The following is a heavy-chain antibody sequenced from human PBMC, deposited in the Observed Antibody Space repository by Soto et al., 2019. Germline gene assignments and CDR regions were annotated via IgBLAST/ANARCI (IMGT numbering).Heavy chain of an antibody. V-gene: IGHV1-69*01. CDR2: IIPIFGTA. CDR3: ERATLPAAILGAFDI. Sequence: QVQLVQSGAEVKKPGSSVKVSCKASGGTFSSYAISWVRQAPGQGLEWMGGIIPIFGTANYAQKFQGRVTITADESTSTAYMELRSLRSEDTAVYYCERATLPAAILGAFDIWGQGTMVTVSS. CDR1: GGTFSSYA. D-gene: IGHD2-2*01. J-gene: IGHJ3*02.